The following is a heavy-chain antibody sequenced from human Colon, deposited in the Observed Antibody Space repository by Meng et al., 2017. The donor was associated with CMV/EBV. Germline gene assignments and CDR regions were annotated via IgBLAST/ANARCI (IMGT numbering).Heavy chain of an antibody. D-gene: IGHD3-16*02. CDR3: AVIVPATDYSYGTDV. Sequence: ASVKVSCKASGYPFINNNFNWVRQATGQGLEWMGWMNPNSGETGFAQKFQGRITMTRDTSISTAYLELSTLKSEDTALYFWAVIVPATDYSYGTDVWGQGTTVTVSS. CDR1: GYPFINNN. V-gene: IGHV1-8*01. CDR2: MNPNSGET. J-gene: IGHJ6*02.